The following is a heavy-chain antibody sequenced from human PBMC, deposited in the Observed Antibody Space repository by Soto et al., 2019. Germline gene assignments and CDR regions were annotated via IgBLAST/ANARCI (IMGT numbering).Heavy chain of an antibody. V-gene: IGHV3-53*01. J-gene: IGHJ3*01. Sequence: DVQLVESGGGLIQPGESLRLSCAAFGLTISGKKYVAWVRQAPGKGLEWVSGLYDVDGSFYADSVRGRFTTSSDSSKTTVYLQMNDLRPDDTDVYYCATWHEQEHAYDVWGQGTTVTVSS. CDR3: ATWHEQEHAYDV. CDR1: GLTISGKKY. D-gene: IGHD1-1*01. CDR2: LYDVDGS.